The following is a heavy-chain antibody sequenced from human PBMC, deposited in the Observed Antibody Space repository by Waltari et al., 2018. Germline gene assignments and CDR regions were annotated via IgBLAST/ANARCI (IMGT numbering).Heavy chain of an antibody. CDR2: IKYDGSAT. CDR1: GFSFRPFW. D-gene: IGHD2-2*01. V-gene: IGHV3-7*03. CDR3: ARGSTGYVRVWDS. Sequence: VQLMESGGGLVQPGGSLRLSCATPGFSFRPFWMTWVRQAPGKGLEWVANIKYDGSATYHADSVNGRFSISRDNAKNSLYLQMNSVSADDTAIYYCARGSTGYVRVWDSWGQGTMVTVSS. J-gene: IGHJ4*02.